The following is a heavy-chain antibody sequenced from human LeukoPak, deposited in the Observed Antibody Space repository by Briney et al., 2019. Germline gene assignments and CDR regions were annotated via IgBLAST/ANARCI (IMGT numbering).Heavy chain of an antibody. CDR3: AKVSLNMVNDAFDI. V-gene: IGHV3-30*04. Sequence: GGSLRLSCAASGFTFSSYAMHWVRQAPGKGLEWVAVISYEGRNKYHADSVKGRFSISRDNSKNTLYLQMNSLRAEDTAMYYCAKVSLNMVNDAFDIWGQGTMVSVSS. CDR1: GFTFSSYA. J-gene: IGHJ3*02. CDR2: ISYEGRNK. D-gene: IGHD4/OR15-4a*01.